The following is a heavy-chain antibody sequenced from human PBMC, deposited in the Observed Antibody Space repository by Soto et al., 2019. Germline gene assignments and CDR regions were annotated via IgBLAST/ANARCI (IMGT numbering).Heavy chain of an antibody. Sequence: PGGSLRLSCAASGSTFSSYDMHWVRQATGKGLEWVSAIGTAGDTYYPGSVKGRFTISRENAKNSLYLQMNSLRAEDTAVYYCARGGLDSSGWYTSGAFDIWGQGTMVTVAS. V-gene: IGHV3-13*01. J-gene: IGHJ3*02. CDR3: ARGGLDSSGWYTSGAFDI. CDR1: GSTFSSYD. D-gene: IGHD6-19*01. CDR2: IGTAGDT.